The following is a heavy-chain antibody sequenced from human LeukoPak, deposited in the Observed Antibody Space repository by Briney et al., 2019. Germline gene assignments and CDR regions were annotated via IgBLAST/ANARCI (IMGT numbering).Heavy chain of an antibody. CDR1: AFTFSSYG. CDR2: IRYDGSDK. D-gene: IGHD6-6*01. Sequence: GESMTPSCPAYAFTFSSYGMHWVRQVPGNVLEWVAFIRYDGSDKYYADSVKGRFTISRDNSKNTLYLQMNSLRAEYTAVYYCAKDLAAARPPYYFDYWGQGTLVTVSS. V-gene: IGHV3-30*02. J-gene: IGHJ4*02. CDR3: AKDLAAARPPYYFDY.